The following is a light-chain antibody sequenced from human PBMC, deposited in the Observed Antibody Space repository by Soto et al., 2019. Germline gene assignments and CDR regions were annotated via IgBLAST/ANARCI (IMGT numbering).Light chain of an antibody. J-gene: IGKJ1*01. CDR1: QSVSSN. V-gene: IGKV3-15*01. CDR2: GAS. Sequence: IVMTQSPATLSVSPGERATLSCRASQSVSSNLAWYQQKPGQAPRLLIYGASTRATGIPARCSGSGSGTEFTLTISSLQSEDFAVYYCQQYNTWPQTFGQGTKVEIK. CDR3: QQYNTWPQT.